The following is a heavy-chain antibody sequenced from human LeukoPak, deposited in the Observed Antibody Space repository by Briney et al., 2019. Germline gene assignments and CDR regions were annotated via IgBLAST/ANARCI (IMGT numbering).Heavy chain of an antibody. CDR1: GYTFTSYG. Sequence: ASVKVSCKASGYTFTSYGISCVRQAPGQGLEWMGWISAYNGNTNYAQKLQGRVTMTTDTSTSTAYMELRSLRSDDTAVYYCARWGPIAVAGKPLDYWGQGTLVTVSS. J-gene: IGHJ4*02. CDR2: ISAYNGNT. CDR3: ARWGPIAVAGKPLDY. D-gene: IGHD6-19*01. V-gene: IGHV1-18*01.